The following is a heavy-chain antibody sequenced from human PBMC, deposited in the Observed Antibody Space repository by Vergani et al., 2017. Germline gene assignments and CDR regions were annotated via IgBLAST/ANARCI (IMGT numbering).Heavy chain of an antibody. CDR1: GFTFRSYG. CDR3: AKDGYSSSWYPVSCHYYYYMDV. Sequence: QVQLVESGGGVVQPGRSLRLSCAASGFTFRSYGMHWVRQAPGKGLEWVALISYDGSKKYYADSVKGRFTISRDNSKNTLYLQMNSLRVEDTAVYYCAKDGYSSSWYPVSCHYYYYMDVWGKGATVTVSS. CDR2: ISYDGSKK. J-gene: IGHJ6*03. V-gene: IGHV3-30*18. D-gene: IGHD6-13*01.